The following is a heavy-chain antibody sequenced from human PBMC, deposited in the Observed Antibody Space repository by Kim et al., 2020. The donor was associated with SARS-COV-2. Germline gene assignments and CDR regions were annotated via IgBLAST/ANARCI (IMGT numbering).Heavy chain of an antibody. CDR1: GYSFNSNA. CDR2: IDTNTGNP. Sequence: ASVKVSCKAXGYSFNSNAMNWVRQAPGQGLEWMGGIDTNTGNPTYAQGFIGRFVFSLDTSVSTTFLQISSLQPDDTAVYYCARDSQDFDAFDIWGQGTMVTVSS. CDR3: ARDSQDFDAFDI. V-gene: IGHV7-4-1*02. J-gene: IGHJ3*02. D-gene: IGHD2-15*01.